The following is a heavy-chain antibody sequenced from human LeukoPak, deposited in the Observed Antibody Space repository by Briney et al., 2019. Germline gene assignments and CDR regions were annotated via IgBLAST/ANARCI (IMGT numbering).Heavy chain of an antibody. CDR3: ARAMGYYYYYYMDV. CDR2: IYYSGST. Sequence: SETLSLTCTVSGGSISSSSYYWGWIRQPPGKGLEWIGSIYYSGSTYYNPSLKSRVHISVDASKNQFSLKLSSVTAADTAVYYCARAMGYYYYYYMDVWGKGTTVTVSS. J-gene: IGHJ6*03. CDR1: GGSISSSSYY. D-gene: IGHD1-26*01. V-gene: IGHV4-39*07.